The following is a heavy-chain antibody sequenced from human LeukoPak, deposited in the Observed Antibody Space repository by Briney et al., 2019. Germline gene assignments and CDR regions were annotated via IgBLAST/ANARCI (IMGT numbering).Heavy chain of an antibody. Sequence: GGSLRLSCAASGFTFSSYSMNWVRQAPGEGLEWVSSISSSSSYIYYADSVKGRFTISRDNAKNSLYLQMNSLRAEDTAVHYCARDSITMVRGALFDYWGQGTLVTVSS. J-gene: IGHJ4*02. D-gene: IGHD3-10*01. V-gene: IGHV3-21*01. CDR2: ISSSSSYI. CDR1: GFTFSSYS. CDR3: ARDSITMVRGALFDY.